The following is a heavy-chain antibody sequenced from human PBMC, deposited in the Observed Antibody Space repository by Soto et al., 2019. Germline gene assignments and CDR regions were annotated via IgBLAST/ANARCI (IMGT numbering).Heavy chain of an antibody. CDR3: ARIRERFGAYLYY. J-gene: IGHJ4*02. CDR1: GVTFTSYD. Sequence: ASVKVSCQASGVTFTSYDIHWVRQATGQGLEWMGWINPNSGNTGSAQKFQGRVTMTGNTSISTAYMELSSLRSEDTAISYCARIRERFGAYLYYWGQGTLVTVSS. V-gene: IGHV1-8*01. CDR2: INPNSGNT. D-gene: IGHD3-10*01.